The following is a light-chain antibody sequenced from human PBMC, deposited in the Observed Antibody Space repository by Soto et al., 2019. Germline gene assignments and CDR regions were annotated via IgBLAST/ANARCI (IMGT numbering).Light chain of an antibody. Sequence: EFVLTQSPVTLSLSPGETATLSCRASESIGTFLAWYQQKPGQAPRLLIYDASTSATGIPARFSGSGSGTDFTLTINDLEPEDSAVYYCQRRHSWPAFGGGTKV. CDR3: QRRHSWPA. CDR1: ESIGTF. V-gene: IGKV3-11*01. J-gene: IGKJ4*01. CDR2: DAS.